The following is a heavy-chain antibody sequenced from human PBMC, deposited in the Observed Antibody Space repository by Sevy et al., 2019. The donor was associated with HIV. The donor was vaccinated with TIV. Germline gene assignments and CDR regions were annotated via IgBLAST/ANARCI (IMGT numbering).Heavy chain of an antibody. V-gene: IGHV3-7*03. Sequence: GGSLRLSCAASGFTFSSYWMSWVRQAPGKGLEWVANIKQDGSEKYYVDSVKGRFTISRDNAKNSLYLQMNSLRAEDTAVYYCARGSLISYCSGGSCYFDYWGQGTLVTVSS. CDR3: ARGSLISYCSGGSCYFDY. CDR2: IKQDGSEK. J-gene: IGHJ4*02. D-gene: IGHD2-15*01. CDR1: GFTFSSYW.